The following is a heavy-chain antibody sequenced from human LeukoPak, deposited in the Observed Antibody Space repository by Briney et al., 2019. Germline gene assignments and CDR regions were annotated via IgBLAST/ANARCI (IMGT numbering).Heavy chain of an antibody. CDR3: ARGPHPYYYYSSGYYSLNYYYYGMDV. D-gene: IGHD3-22*01. CDR1: GGSISSYY. Sequence: SETLSLTCTVSGGSISSYYWSWIRQPPGKGLEWIGYIYYSGSTNYNPSLKSRVTISVDTSKNQFSLKLSSLTAAATAVYYCARGPHPYYYYSSGYYSLNYYYYGMDVWGQGTTVTVSS. J-gene: IGHJ6*02. CDR2: IYYSGST. V-gene: IGHV4-59*01.